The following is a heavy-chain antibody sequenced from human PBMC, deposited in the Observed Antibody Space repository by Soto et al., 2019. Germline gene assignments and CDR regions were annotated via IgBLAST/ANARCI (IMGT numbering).Heavy chain of an antibody. CDR1: GYTVTGYY. J-gene: IGHJ6*02. Sequence: ASVKVSCKASGYTVTGYYMHWVRQAPGQGLEWMGWINPNSGGTNYAQKFQGWVTMTRDTSISTAYMEQSRLRSDDTAVYYCARSRIAALPYGMDVWGQGPTVTVSS. CDR3: ARSRIAALPYGMDV. V-gene: IGHV1-2*04. D-gene: IGHD6-6*01. CDR2: INPNSGGT.